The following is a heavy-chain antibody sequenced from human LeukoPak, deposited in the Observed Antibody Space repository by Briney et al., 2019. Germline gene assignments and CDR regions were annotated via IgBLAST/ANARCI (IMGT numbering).Heavy chain of an antibody. CDR2: INHGGST. CDR1: GGSFSGYY. J-gene: IGHJ4*02. V-gene: IGHV4-34*01. Sequence: PSETLSLTCAVYGGSFSGYYWSWIRQPPGKGLEWIGEINHGGSTNYNPSLKSRVTISVDTSKNQFSLKLSSVTAADTSVYYCARATSSGLTFDYWGQGTLVTVSS. CDR3: ARATSSGLTFDY. D-gene: IGHD3-3*01.